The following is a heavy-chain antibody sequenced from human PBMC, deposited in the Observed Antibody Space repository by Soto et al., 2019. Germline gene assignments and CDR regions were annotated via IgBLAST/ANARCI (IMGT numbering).Heavy chain of an antibody. V-gene: IGHV4-31*03. Sequence: QVQLQESGPRLVKPSQDLSLTCTVSGGSINSGAYHWSWVRQHPGKVLEWIGAISYRGTTYSNPSLQSRMTMSVDPSKTQLSLKMSSVTAADTAVYYCARMSATGTRWFDPWGPGTLVTVSS. CDR2: ISYRGTT. D-gene: IGHD1-1*01. CDR1: GGSINSGAYH. J-gene: IGHJ5*02. CDR3: ARMSATGTRWFDP.